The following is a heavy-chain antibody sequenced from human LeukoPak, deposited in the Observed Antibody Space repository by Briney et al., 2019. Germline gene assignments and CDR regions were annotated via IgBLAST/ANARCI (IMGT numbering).Heavy chain of an antibody. CDR1: GFTFSSYS. CDR2: ISSSSSYI. D-gene: IGHD3-10*01. V-gene: IGHV3-21*01. CDR3: ARFSVRTTGSLDY. J-gene: IGHJ4*02. Sequence: GGSLRLSXAASGFTFSSYSMNWVRQAPGKGLEWVSSISSSSSYIYYADSVKGRFTISRDNAKNSLYLQMNSLRAEDTAVYYCARFSVRTTGSLDYWGQGTLVTVSS.